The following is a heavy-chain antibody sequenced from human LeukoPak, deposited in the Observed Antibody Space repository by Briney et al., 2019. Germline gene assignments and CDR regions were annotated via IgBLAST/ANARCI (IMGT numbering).Heavy chain of an antibody. J-gene: IGHJ4*02. Sequence: GGSQRLSCAASGFTFSNYAMHWVRLAPGKGLEWVAIISYDGSNRYYADSVKGRFTISRDNSKSTLYLQMNSLRAEDTAVYYCARSQYYFDYWGQGTLVTVSS. V-gene: IGHV3-30-3*01. CDR2: ISYDGSNR. CDR3: ARSQYYFDY. CDR1: GFTFSNYA.